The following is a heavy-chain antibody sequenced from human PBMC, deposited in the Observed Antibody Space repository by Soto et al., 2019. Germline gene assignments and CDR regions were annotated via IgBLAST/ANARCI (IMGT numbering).Heavy chain of an antibody. CDR2: INPSGGST. CDR1: GYTFTSYY. D-gene: IGHD2-2*01. V-gene: IGHV1-46*01. J-gene: IGHJ6*02. CDR3: ARDKRDIVVVPAPYYYYYGMDV. Sequence: ASVKVSCKASGYTFTSYYMHWVRQAPGQGLEWMGIINPSGGSTSYAQKFQGRVTMTRDTSTSTVYMELSSLRSGDTAVYYCARDKRDIVVVPAPYYYYYGMDVWGQGTTVTVSS.